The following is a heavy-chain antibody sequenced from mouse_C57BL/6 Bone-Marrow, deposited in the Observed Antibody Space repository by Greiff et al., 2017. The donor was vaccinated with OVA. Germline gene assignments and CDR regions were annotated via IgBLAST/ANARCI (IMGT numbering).Heavy chain of an antibody. CDR3: ARALSDY. J-gene: IGHJ2*01. CDR2: ISDGGSYT. Sequence: EVKLMESGGGLVKPGGSLKLSCAASGFTFSSYAMSWVRQTPEKRLEWVATISDGGSYTYYPDNVKGRFTISRDNAKNNLYLQKSHLKSEDTAMYYCARALSDYWGQGTTLTVSS. CDR1: GFTFSSYA. V-gene: IGHV5-4*03.